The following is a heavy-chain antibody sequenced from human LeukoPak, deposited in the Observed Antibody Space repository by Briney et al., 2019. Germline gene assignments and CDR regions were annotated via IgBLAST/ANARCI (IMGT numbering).Heavy chain of an antibody. CDR2: IIPIFGTA. CDR3: ARTSYDSSGYYLPEYFDY. CDR1: GGTFSSYA. Sequence: SVKVSCKASGGTFSSYAISWVRQAPGQGLEWMGGIIPIFGTANYAQKFQGRVTITADKSTSTAYMELSSLRSEDTAVYHCARTSYDSSGYYLPEYFDYWGQGTLVTVSS. D-gene: IGHD3-22*01. J-gene: IGHJ4*02. V-gene: IGHV1-69*06.